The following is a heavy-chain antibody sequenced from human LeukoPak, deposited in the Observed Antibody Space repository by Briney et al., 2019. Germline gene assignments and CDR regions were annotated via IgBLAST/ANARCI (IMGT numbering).Heavy chain of an antibody. CDR2: ISSSSSYI. J-gene: IGHJ4*02. CDR1: GFTFSSYS. Sequence: GGSLRLSCAASGFTFSSYSMNWVRQDPGKGLEWVSSISSSSSYIYYADSVKGRFTISRDNAKNSLYLQMNSLRAEDTAEYYCARDQGYYDSSGPIDYWGQGTLVTVSS. CDR3: ARDQGYYDSSGPIDY. V-gene: IGHV3-21*01. D-gene: IGHD3-22*01.